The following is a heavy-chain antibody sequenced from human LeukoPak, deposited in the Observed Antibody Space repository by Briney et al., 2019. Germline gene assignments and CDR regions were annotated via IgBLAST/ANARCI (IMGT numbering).Heavy chain of an antibody. CDR2: IIPILGIA. CDR3: HDYYGSGS. CDR1: GGTFSSYA. Sequence: SVKVSCKASGGTFSSYAISWVRQAPGQALEWMGRIIPILGIANYAQKFQGRVTITADKSTSTAYMELSSLRSEGTAVYYCHDYYGSGSWGQGTLVTVSS. D-gene: IGHD3-10*01. J-gene: IGHJ4*02. V-gene: IGHV1-69*04.